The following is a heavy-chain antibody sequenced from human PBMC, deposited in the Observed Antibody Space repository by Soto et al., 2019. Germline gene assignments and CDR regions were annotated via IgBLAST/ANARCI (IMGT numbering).Heavy chain of an antibody. CDR1: GYTFTSYY. J-gene: IGHJ5*02. V-gene: IGHV1-46*01. Sequence: ASVKVSCKASGYTFTSYYMHWVRQAPGQGLEWMGIINPSGGSTSYAQKFQGRVTITRDTSTSTAYMELSSLRSEDTAVYYCARALKRDIAVAGENWFDPWGQGTLVTVSS. CDR3: ARALKRDIAVAGENWFDP. D-gene: IGHD6-19*01. CDR2: INPSGGST.